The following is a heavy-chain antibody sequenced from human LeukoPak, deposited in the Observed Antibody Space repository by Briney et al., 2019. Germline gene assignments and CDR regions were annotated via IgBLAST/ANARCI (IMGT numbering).Heavy chain of an antibody. D-gene: IGHD2-2*01. CDR1: GFTFSSYA. CDR2: ISGSGGST. CDR3: AKVLGEGVPYQLPHDAFDI. V-gene: IGHV3-23*01. Sequence: GGSLRLSCAASGFTFSSYAMSWVRQAPGKGLEWVSAISGSGGSTYYADSVKGRFTISRDNSKNTLYLQMNSLRAEDTAVYYCAKVLGEGVPYQLPHDAFDIWGQGTMVTVSS. J-gene: IGHJ3*02.